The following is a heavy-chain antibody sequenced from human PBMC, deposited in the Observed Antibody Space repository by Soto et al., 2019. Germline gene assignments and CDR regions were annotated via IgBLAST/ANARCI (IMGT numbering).Heavy chain of an antibody. J-gene: IGHJ6*02. D-gene: IGHD6-6*01. CDR1: GFTFSSYS. V-gene: IGHV3-21*01. CDR3: ARDYLIAARPRDYYGMDV. CDR2: ISSSSSYI. Sequence: PGGSLRLSCAASGFTFSSYSRNWVRQAPGKGLEWVSSISSSSSYIYYADSVKGRFTISRDNAKNSLYLQMNSLRAEDTAVYYCARDYLIAARPRDYYGMDVWGQGTTVTVYS.